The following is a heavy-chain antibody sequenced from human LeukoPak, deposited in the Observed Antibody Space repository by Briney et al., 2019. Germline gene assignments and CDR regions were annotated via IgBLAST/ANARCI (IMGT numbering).Heavy chain of an antibody. J-gene: IGHJ4*02. CDR1: RFIFNSHT. CDR3: AREFSVLGNFDY. CDR2: ISSRSDYI. D-gene: IGHD4/OR15-4a*01. Sequence: GGSLRLSCAVSRFIFNSHTMNWVRQAPGKGLDWVSSISSRSDYIYYADSVKGRFTISRDNAKNSLYLQMNSLRAEDTAVYYCAREFSVLGNFDYWGQGTLVTVSS. V-gene: IGHV3-21*01.